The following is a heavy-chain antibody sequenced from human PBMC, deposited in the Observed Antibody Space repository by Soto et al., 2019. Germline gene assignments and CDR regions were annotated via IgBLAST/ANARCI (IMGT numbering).Heavy chain of an antibody. Sequence: QVQLQESGPGLVKPSQTLSLTCTVSGGSISSGGYYCSWIRQHPGRGLEWIGYISYSGSTYHNPSLKRRVTLSAAPSTNQSSLTLSSVTAADPAVYYCATSTGIWPPLDYWGQGTLVTASS. CDR2: ISYSGST. D-gene: IGHD2-15*01. CDR3: ATSTGIWPPLDY. J-gene: IGHJ4*02. CDR1: GGSISSGGYY. V-gene: IGHV4-31*03.